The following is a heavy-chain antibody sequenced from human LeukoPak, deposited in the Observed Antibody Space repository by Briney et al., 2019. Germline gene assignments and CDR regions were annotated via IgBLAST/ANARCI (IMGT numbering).Heavy chain of an antibody. Sequence: GASVKVSCKASGYTFTLYYIHWVRQAPGQGLEWMGWIYPNSGGTKYAQKFQGRVTMTRDTSISTAYMELSSLASDDTAVYYCARSPAQPERQLDCWGQGTLVTISS. CDR3: ARSPAQPERQLDC. CDR2: IYPNSGGT. J-gene: IGHJ4*02. CDR1: GYTFTLYY. V-gene: IGHV1-2*02. D-gene: IGHD1-14*01.